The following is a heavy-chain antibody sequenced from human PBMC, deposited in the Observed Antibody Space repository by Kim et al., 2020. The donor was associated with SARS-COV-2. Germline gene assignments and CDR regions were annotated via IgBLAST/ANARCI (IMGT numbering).Heavy chain of an antibody. Sequence: SETLSLTCTVSGGSISSYYWSWIRQPPGKGLEWIGYIYYSGSTNYNPSLKSRVTISVDTSKNQFSLKLSSVTAADTAVYYCARDSTRYDILTGYYYNWFDPWGQGTLVTVS. CDR3: ARDSTRYDILTGYYYNWFDP. V-gene: IGHV4-59*01. J-gene: IGHJ5*02. CDR2: IYYSGST. CDR1: GGSISSYY. D-gene: IGHD3-9*01.